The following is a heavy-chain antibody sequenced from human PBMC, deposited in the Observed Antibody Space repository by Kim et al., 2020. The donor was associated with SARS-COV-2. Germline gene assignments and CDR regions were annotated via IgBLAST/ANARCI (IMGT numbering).Heavy chain of an antibody. CDR1: GDTFSSYA. CDR3: AIDDYYGSGTV. CDR2: IIPIFGTA. V-gene: IGHV1-69*13. J-gene: IGHJ4*02. D-gene: IGHD3-10*01. Sequence: SVKVSCTASGDTFSSYAISWVRQAPGQGLEWMGGIIPIFGTANYAQKFQGRVTITADQSTSTAYMELSSLRSEDTAVYYCAIDDYYGSGTVWGQGALLTVSS.